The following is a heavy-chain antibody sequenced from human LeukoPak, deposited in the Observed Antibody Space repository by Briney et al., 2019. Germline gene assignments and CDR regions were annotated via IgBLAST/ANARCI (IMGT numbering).Heavy chain of an antibody. CDR1: GFTFSSYW. J-gene: IGHJ6*03. Sequence: EPGGSLRLSCAASGFTFSSYWMHWVRQAPGKGLVWVSRINSDGSSTSYAVSVKGRFTISRDNAKNTLYLRMNSLRAEDTAVYYCVGFPPYYYYYMDVWGKGTTVTVSS. CDR3: VGFPPYYYYYMDV. V-gene: IGHV3-74*01. CDR2: INSDGSST.